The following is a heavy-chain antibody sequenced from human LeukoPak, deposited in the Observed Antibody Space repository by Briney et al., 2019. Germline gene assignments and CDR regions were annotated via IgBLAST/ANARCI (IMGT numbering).Heavy chain of an antibody. CDR1: GGTFSSYA. J-gene: IGHJ4*02. D-gene: IGHD6-19*01. CDR2: IIPIFGTA. V-gene: IGHV1-69*06. CDR3: AGGGYSSGWYVD. Sequence: SVKVSCKASGGTFSSYAINWVRQAPGQGLEWMGGIIPIFGTANYAQKFQGRVTITADKSTSTAYMELSSLRSEDMAVYYCAGGGYSSGWYVDWGQGTLVTVSS.